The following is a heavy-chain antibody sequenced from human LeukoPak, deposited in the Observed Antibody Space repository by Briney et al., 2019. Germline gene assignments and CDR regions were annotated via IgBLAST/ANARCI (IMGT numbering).Heavy chain of an antibody. D-gene: IGHD4-23*01. Sequence: SETLSLTCTVSGYSISSGSYYWSWIRQPAGKGLEWIGRIYTSESPTYNPSLKSRVTMSLDPSRNQLSLKLTSVTAADTAMYYCARVQWELGFDYWGQGTLVTVSS. CDR1: GYSISSGSYY. J-gene: IGHJ4*02. CDR2: IYTSESP. CDR3: ARVQWELGFDY. V-gene: IGHV4-61*02.